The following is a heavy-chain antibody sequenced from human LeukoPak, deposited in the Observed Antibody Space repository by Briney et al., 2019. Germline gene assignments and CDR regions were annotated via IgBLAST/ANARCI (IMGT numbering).Heavy chain of an antibody. CDR2: IKQDGSEK. V-gene: IGHV3-7*01. CDR3: ARDPLYCSSTSCYWGYFDY. D-gene: IGHD2-2*01. J-gene: IGHJ4*02. CDR1: GFTFSSYW. Sequence: GGSLRLSCAASGFTFSSYWMSWVRQAPGKGLEWVANIKQDGSEKYYVDSVKGRFTISRDNAKNSLYLQMNSLRAEDTAVYYCARDPLYCSSTSCYWGYFDYWGQGTLVTVSS.